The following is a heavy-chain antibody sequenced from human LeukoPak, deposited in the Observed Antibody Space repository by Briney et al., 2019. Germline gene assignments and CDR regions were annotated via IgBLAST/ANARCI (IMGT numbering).Heavy chain of an antibody. CDR3: ARIENSSGYYYVGYYYYYMDV. J-gene: IGHJ6*03. D-gene: IGHD3-22*01. CDR1: GFTFSSYW. Sequence: GGSLRLSCAASGFTFSSYWMSWVRQAPGKGLEWVANIKQDGSEKYYVDSVKGRFTISRVNAKNSLYLQMNSLRAEDTAVYYCARIENSSGYYYVGYYYYYMDVWGKGTTVTVSS. CDR2: IKQDGSEK. V-gene: IGHV3-7*01.